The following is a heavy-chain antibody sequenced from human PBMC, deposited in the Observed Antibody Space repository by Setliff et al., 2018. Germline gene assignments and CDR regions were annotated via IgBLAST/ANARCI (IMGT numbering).Heavy chain of an antibody. J-gene: IGHJ6*02. D-gene: IGHD6-19*01. CDR2: IYYSGST. Sequence: SETLSLTCTVSGGSISSSSYYWGWIRQPPGKGLEWIGSIYYSGSTYHNPSLKSRVTISVDTSKNQFSLKLSSVTAADTAVYYCARHRSGWYGYYYYGMDVWGQGTTVTVSS. CDR3: ARHRSGWYGYYYYGMDV. V-gene: IGHV4-39*01. CDR1: GGSISSSSYY.